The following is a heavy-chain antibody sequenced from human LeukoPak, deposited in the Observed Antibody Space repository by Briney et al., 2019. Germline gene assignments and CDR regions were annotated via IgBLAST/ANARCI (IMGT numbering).Heavy chain of an antibody. CDR2: INHSGST. CDR3: ARTRLELLWFGELSHNWFDP. J-gene: IGHJ5*02. V-gene: IGHV4-34*01. CDR1: GGSISSYY. Sequence: SETLSLTCTVSGGSISSYYWSWIRQPPGKGLEWIGEINHSGSTNYNPSLKSRVTISVDTSKNQFSLKLSSVTAADTAVYYCARTRLELLWFGELSHNWFDPWGQGTLVTVSS. D-gene: IGHD3-10*01.